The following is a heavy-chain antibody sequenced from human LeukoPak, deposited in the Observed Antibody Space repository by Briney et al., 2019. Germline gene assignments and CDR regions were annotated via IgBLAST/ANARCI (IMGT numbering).Heavy chain of an antibody. CDR1: GFTFSSYA. V-gene: IGHV3-30-3*01. Sequence: PGRSLRLSCAASGFTFSSYAMHWVRQAPGKGLEWVAVISYDGSNKYYADSVKGRFTIPRDNSKNTLYLQMNSLRAEDTAVYYCAREVPRDGMDVWGQGTTVTVSS. CDR2: ISYDGSNK. CDR3: AREVPRDGMDV. J-gene: IGHJ6*02.